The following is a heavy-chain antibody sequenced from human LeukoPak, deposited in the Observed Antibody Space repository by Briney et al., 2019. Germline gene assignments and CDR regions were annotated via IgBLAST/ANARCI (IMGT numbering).Heavy chain of an antibody. CDR3: ARGQRGSSSWYRLDY. Sequence: AESLSLTCAVYGGSFSGYYWSWIRQPPGKGLEWIGEINHSGSTNYNPSLKSRLTISVDTSKNQFSLKLSSVTAADTAVYYCARGQRGSSSWYRLDYWGQGTLATVSS. J-gene: IGHJ4*02. V-gene: IGHV4-34*01. CDR1: GGSFSGYY. CDR2: INHSGST. D-gene: IGHD6-13*01.